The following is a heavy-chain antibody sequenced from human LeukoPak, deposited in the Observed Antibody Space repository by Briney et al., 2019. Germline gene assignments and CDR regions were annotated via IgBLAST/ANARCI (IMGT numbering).Heavy chain of an antibody. Sequence: SETLSLTCTVSGDSISSGGYYWSWIRQPPGKGLEWIGYISHSGSTYYNPSLKSRVTISVDTSKNQFSLKLSSVTAADTAVYYCARQHYYGSGSYYYYYYGMDVWGQGTTVTVSS. CDR3: ARQHYYGSGSYYYYYYGMDV. V-gene: IGHV4-30-2*01. D-gene: IGHD3-10*01. J-gene: IGHJ6*02. CDR1: GDSISSGGYY. CDR2: ISHSGST.